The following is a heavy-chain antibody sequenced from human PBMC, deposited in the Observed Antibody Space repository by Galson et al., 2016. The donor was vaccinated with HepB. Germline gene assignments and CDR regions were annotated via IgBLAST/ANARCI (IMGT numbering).Heavy chain of an antibody. J-gene: IGHJ6*03. V-gene: IGHV3-23*01. CDR3: AKNRGSDYKNYYMDV. CDR1: GFPTFTNAG. D-gene: IGHD4-11*01. Sequence: SLRLSCASSGFPTFTNAGMSRVRQAPGKGLAWISNERGIGRGALYAEPVKGRFTISRDNSKNTLYLEMNSLRAEDTAVYYCAKNRGSDYKNYYMDVWGKGTTVTVSS. CDR2: ERGIGRGA.